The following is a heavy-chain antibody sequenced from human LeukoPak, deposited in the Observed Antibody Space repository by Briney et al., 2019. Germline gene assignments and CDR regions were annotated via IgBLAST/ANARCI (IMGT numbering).Heavy chain of an antibody. D-gene: IGHD2-21*02. CDR3: VRGRLLRSTKYFDY. Sequence: GGSLRLSCAASGFPVNKYEMHWVRQAPGKGLEWVSYIDAGATSTNYADSVWGRFTLSRDNAQNSVHLQMNSLRDEGTAVYYCVRGRLLRSTKYFDYWGQGALVTVSS. CDR1: GFPVNKYE. V-gene: IGHV3-48*03. J-gene: IGHJ4*02. CDR2: IDAGATST.